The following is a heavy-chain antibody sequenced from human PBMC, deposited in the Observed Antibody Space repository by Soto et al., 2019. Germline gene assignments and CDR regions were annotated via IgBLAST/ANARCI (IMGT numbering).Heavy chain of an antibody. CDR3: ARGRSFSYDSTPPPMFDP. D-gene: IGHD3-10*01. CDR2: IGTLSDT. CDR1: GFAFSTFD. Sequence: GGSLRLSCAGSGFAFSTFDIHWVRQAPGKGLEWVSGIGTLSDTFYAASVQGRFTISRQNAKNSVYLQMNSLRAGDAAFYYCARGRSFSYDSTPPPMFDPWGQGTLVTVSS. J-gene: IGHJ5*02. V-gene: IGHV3-13*01.